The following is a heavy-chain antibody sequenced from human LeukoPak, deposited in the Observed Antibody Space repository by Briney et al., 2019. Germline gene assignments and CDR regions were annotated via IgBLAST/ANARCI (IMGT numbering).Heavy chain of an antibody. CDR2: ISSSSSYI. CDR3: ARGGIKEWDLLAPS. J-gene: IGHJ3*01. Sequence: GGSLRLSCAASGFTFSSYEMNWVRQAPGKGLEWVSSISSSSSYIYYADSVKGRFTISRDNAKNSLYLQMNSLRAEDTAVYYCARGGIKEWDLLAPSWGQGTMVTVSS. CDR1: GFTFSSYE. D-gene: IGHD1-26*01. V-gene: IGHV3-21*01.